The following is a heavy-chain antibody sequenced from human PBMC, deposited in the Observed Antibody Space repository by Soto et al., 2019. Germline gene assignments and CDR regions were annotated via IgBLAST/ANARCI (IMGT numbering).Heavy chain of an antibody. Sequence: SETLSLTCAVYGGSFSGYYWSWIRQPPGKGLEWIGEINHSGSTNYSPSLKSRVTISVDTSKNQFSLKLSSVTAADTAVYYCARNPYHYYYGSGSYYNPSSYFDYWGQGTLVTVSS. CDR3: ARNPYHYYYGSGSYYNPSSYFDY. CDR1: GGSFSGYY. CDR2: INHSGST. D-gene: IGHD3-10*01. V-gene: IGHV4-34*01. J-gene: IGHJ4*02.